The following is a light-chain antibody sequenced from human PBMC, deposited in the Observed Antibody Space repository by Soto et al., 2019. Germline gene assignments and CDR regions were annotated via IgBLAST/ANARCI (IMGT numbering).Light chain of an antibody. J-gene: IGLJ3*02. Sequence: QSALTQPRSVSGSPGQSVTISCTGSDSDVGKYNYVSWYQQHPGKAPQVIIYDVNKRPAGVPDRFSASKSGNTASLTISGLQSEDDADYYCCSYAGRQRVFGGGTKVTVL. CDR2: DVN. V-gene: IGLV2-11*01. CDR3: CSYAGRQRV. CDR1: DSDVGKYNY.